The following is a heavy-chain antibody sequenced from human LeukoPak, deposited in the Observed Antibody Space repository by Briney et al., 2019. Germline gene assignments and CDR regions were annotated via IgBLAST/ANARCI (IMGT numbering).Heavy chain of an antibody. V-gene: IGHV4-39*01. J-gene: IGHJ3*02. Sequence: SETLSLTCTVSGGSISSSSYYWGWIRPPPGKGLEWIGSIYYSGSTYYNPSLKSRVTISVDTSKNQFSLKLSSVTAADTAVYYCARHKGDAFDIWGQGTMVSVSS. CDR1: GGSISSSSYY. CDR3: ARHKGDAFDI. CDR2: IYYSGST.